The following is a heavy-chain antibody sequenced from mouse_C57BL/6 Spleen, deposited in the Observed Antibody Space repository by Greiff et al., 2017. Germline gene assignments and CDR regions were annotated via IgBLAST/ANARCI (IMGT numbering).Heavy chain of an antibody. CDR2: IRSKSNNYAT. D-gene: IGHD2-4*01. CDR3: VRHGDYDGLFAY. CDR1: GFSFNTYA. V-gene: IGHV10-1*01. Sequence: EVKLMESGGGLVQPKGSLKLSCAASGFSFNTYAMNWVRQAPGKGLEWVARIRSKSNNYATYYADSVKDRFTISRDDSESMLYLQMNNLKTEDTAMYYCVRHGDYDGLFAYWGQGTLVTVSA. J-gene: IGHJ3*01.